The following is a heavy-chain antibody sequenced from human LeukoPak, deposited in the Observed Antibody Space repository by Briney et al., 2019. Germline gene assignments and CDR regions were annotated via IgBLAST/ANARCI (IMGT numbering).Heavy chain of an antibody. CDR1: GGSITGSY. CDR3: ATAGPISGRHNYFDS. Sequence: SETLSLTCTVSGGSITGSYWSWLRQPPGKGLEYIGYIYYSGSTNYNPSLKSRVTISVDTSKNQFSLKLTSMPAADTAVYYCATAGPISGRHNYFDSWGQGTLATVSS. D-gene: IGHD3-10*01. V-gene: IGHV4-59*01. CDR2: IYYSGST. J-gene: IGHJ4*02.